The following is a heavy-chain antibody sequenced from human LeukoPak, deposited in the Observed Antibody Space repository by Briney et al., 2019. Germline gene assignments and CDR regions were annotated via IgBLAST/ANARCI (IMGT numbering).Heavy chain of an antibody. Sequence: SETLSLTCTVSGGSISSYYWSWLRQPPGRGLEWIGYIYYGGSTNYNPSLKSRVTISVDTSKNQFSLKLSSVTAADTAVYYCARRPLGVSTEASDNYFDYWGQGTLVTVSS. CDR3: ARRPLGVSTEASDNYFDY. V-gene: IGHV4-59*01. J-gene: IGHJ4*02. CDR1: GGSISSYY. D-gene: IGHD3-10*01. CDR2: IYYGGST.